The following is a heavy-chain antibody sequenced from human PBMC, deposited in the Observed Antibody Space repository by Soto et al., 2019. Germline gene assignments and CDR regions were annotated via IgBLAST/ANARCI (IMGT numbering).Heavy chain of an antibody. CDR2: ISGSGGST. CDR3: AKDSIYSSGWYYFDY. D-gene: IGHD6-19*01. V-gene: IGHV3-23*01. CDR1: GFTFSSYA. Sequence: EGSLRLSCAASGFTFSSYAMSWVRQAPGKGLEWVSAISGSGGSTYYADSVKGRFTISRDNSKNMLYLQMNSLRAEDTAVYYCAKDSIYSSGWYYFDYWGQGTLVTVSS. J-gene: IGHJ4*02.